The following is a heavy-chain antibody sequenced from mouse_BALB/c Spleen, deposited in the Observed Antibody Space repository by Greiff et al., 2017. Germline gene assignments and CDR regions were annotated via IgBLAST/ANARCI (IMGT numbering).Heavy chain of an antibody. CDR1: GFTFSSYA. V-gene: IGHV5-6-5*01. Sequence: EVKVVESGGGLVKPGGSLKLSCAASGFTFSSYAMSWVRQTPEKRLEWVASISSGGSTYYPDSVKGRFTISRDNARNILYLQMSSLRSEDTAMYYCARGYGSSSYYFDYWGQGTTLTVSS. J-gene: IGHJ2*01. D-gene: IGHD1-1*01. CDR2: ISSGGST. CDR3: ARGYGSSSYYFDY.